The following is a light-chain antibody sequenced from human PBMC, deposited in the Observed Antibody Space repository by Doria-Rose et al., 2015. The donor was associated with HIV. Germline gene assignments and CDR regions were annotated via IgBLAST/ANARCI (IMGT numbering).Light chain of an antibody. V-gene: IGKV3-20*01. J-gene: IGKJ1*01. Sequence: TQSPGTLSLSPGEGATLSCRASQSFSSTYLAWYQQKPGQAPSLLIYDGSTRATGIPARFSASGSGADFTLTINRLEPEDFALYYCHQYGTSWTFGQGTKVEI. CDR1: QSFSSTY. CDR3: HQYGTSWT. CDR2: DGS.